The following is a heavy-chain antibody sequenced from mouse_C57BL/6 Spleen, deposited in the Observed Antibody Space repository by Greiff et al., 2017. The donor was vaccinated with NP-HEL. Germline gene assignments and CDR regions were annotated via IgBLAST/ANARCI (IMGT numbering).Heavy chain of an antibody. CDR1: GFTFTDYY. V-gene: IGHV7-3*01. D-gene: IGHD1-1*01. Sequence: EVQLQESGGGLVQPGGSLSLSCAASGFTFTDYYMSWVRQPPGKALEWLGFLRNKANGYTTEYSASVKGRFTISRDNSQSILYRQMNALRAEDSATYYCARSIITTVVATDYFDYWGQGTTLTVSS. CDR3: ARSIITTVVATDYFDY. J-gene: IGHJ2*01. CDR2: LRNKANGYTT.